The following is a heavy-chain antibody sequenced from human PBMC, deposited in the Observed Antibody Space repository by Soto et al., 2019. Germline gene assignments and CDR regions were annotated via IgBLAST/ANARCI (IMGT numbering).Heavy chain of an antibody. CDR3: ARDHSSGWYGPYYYYGMDV. CDR2: MNPNSGNT. CDR1: GYTFTSYD. D-gene: IGHD6-19*01. J-gene: IGHJ6*02. Sequence: QVQLVQSGAEVKKPGASVKVSCKASGYTFTSYDINSVRQATGQGVEWMGWMNPNSGNTGYAQKLQSRVTMTKNTSINTAYMELSSLRSEDTAVYYCARDHSSGWYGPYYYYGMDVWGQGTTVTVSS. V-gene: IGHV1-8*01.